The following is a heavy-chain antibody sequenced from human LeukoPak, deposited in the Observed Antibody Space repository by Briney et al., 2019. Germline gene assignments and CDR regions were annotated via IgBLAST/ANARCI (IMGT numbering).Heavy chain of an antibody. J-gene: IGHJ4*02. CDR2: ISSDGSST. D-gene: IGHD4-23*01. V-gene: IGHV3-74*01. Sequence: GGSLRLSCAASGFTFSSYWSHSVRQAPGKGLVWVSRISSDGSSTSYADSVKGRFTISRDNAKNTLYLQMNSLRAEDTAVYYCARDYYGGKDYWGRGTLVTVSS. CDR1: GFTFSSYW. CDR3: ARDYYGGKDY.